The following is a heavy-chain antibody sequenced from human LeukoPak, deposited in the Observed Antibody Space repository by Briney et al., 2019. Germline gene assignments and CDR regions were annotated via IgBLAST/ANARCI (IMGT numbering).Heavy chain of an antibody. CDR3: ARDIMVMTYYYYYGMDV. Sequence: ASVKVSCKASGYTFTSYYMHWVRQAPGQGLEWMGIINPSGGSTTYAQKFQGRVTMTRDTSTSTVCMELSSLRSEDTAVYYCARDIMVMTYYYYYGMDVWGQGTTVTVPS. J-gene: IGHJ6*02. CDR2: INPSGGST. V-gene: IGHV1-46*01. CDR1: GYTFTSYY. D-gene: IGHD2-21*02.